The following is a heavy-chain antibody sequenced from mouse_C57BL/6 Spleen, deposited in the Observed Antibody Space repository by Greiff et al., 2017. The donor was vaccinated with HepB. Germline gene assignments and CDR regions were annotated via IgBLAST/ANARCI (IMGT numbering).Heavy chain of an antibody. Sequence: VHVKQSGAELVRPGSSVKMSCKTSGYTFTSYGINWVKQRPGQGLEWIGYIYIGNGYTEYNEKFKGKATLTSDTSSSTAYMQLSSLTSEDSAIYFCARGHYDYEYGYAMDYWGQGTSVTVSS. CDR1: GYTFTSYG. CDR2: IYIGNGYT. CDR3: ARGHYDYEYGYAMDY. V-gene: IGHV1-58*01. J-gene: IGHJ4*01. D-gene: IGHD2-4*01.